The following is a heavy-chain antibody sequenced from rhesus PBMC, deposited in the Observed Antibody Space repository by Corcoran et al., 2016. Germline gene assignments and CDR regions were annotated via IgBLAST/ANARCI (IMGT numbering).Heavy chain of an antibody. J-gene: IGHJ4*01. CDR1: GGSISTSW. CDR3: GRPGYDNDF. CDR2: ILPSNGET. Sequence: QLRLQESGPGLVKPSETLSLTCEVSGGSISTSWWTWIRQSSGRKFEWIGRILPSNGETHYHPPPPSRFTISIDTSKNQFSLKLTSMTAADTAVYYCGRPGYDNDFWGQGILVTVSS. V-gene: IGHV4-173*01. D-gene: IGHD2-2*01.